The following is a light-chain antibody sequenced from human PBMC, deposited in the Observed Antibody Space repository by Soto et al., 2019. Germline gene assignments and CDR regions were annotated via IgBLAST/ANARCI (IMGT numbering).Light chain of an antibody. CDR2: DVS. Sequence: QSALTQPRSVSGSPGQSVTISCSGTDNDVGGYNFVSWYQQRPGKAPKLMIYDVSKRPSGVPGRFSGSKSGNTASLTISGLQAEDEADYYCCSFAGSFNFVFGTGTKATVL. J-gene: IGLJ1*01. CDR3: CSFAGSFNFV. CDR1: DNDVGGYNF. V-gene: IGLV2-11*01.